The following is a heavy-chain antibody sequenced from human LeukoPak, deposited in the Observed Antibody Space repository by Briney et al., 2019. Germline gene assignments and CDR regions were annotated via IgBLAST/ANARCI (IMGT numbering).Heavy chain of an antibody. V-gene: IGHV3-20*04. D-gene: IGHD3-22*01. CDR3: ARASHYDSSGYYFGY. CDR1: SFTFADYG. Sequence: PGGSLRLSCAASSFTFADYGMSWVSHAAGKGMDWVSVINWNGDSTGYADSVKGRFTISRDNAKNSLYLQMNSLRAEDTALYYCARASHYDSSGYYFGYWGQGTLVTVSS. J-gene: IGHJ4*02. CDR2: INWNGDST.